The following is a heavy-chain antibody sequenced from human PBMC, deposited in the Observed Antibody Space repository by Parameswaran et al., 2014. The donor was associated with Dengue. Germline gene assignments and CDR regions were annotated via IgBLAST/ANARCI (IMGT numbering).Heavy chain of an antibody. D-gene: IGHD2-15*01. Sequence: WVRQAPGQGLEWMGRINPNSGGTNYAQKFQGRVTMTRDTSISTAYMELSRLRSDDTAVYYCAAMVAATSSPFDYWGQGTLVTVSS. CDR2: INPNSGGT. V-gene: IGHV1-2*06. J-gene: IGHJ4*02. CDR3: AAMVAATSSPFDY.